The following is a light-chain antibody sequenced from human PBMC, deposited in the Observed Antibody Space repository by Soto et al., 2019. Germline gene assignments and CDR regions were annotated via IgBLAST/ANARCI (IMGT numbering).Light chain of an antibody. CDR2: EVN. CDR3: SSYAGSSNV. CDR1: SSDVGGYNY. Sequence: QSALAQPPSASGSPGQSVAISCTGTSSDVGGYNYVSWYQQHPGKAPKLMIYEVNKRPSGVPDRFSGSKSGNTASLTVSGLQAEDEADYYCSSYAGSSNVFGSGTKVTXL. V-gene: IGLV2-8*01. J-gene: IGLJ1*01.